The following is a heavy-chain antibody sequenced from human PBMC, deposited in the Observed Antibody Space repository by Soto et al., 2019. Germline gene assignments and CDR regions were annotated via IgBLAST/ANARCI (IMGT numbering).Heavy chain of an antibody. CDR1: GYTFTGYY. J-gene: IGHJ6*02. D-gene: IGHD4-17*01. CDR3: ARSTTTNYGMDV. V-gene: IGHV1-2*02. Sequence: ASVKVSCKASGYTFTGYYMHWLRQAPGQGLEWMGWINPNSGGTNYAQKFQGRVTMTRDTSISTAYMELSRLRSDDTAVYYCARSTTTNYGMDVWGQGTTVTVSS. CDR2: INPNSGGT.